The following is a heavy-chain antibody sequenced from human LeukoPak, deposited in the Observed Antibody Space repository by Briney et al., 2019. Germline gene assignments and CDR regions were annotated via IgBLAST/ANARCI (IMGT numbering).Heavy chain of an antibody. CDR3: ARDLEWFLKIYYYGMDV. V-gene: IGHV1-18*01. Sequence: ASVKVSCKASGYTFTSYGIRWVRQAPGQGLAWMGWISAYNGNTNYAQKLQGRVTMTTDTSTSTAYMELRSLRSDDTAVYYCARDLEWFLKIYYYGMDVWGQGTAVTVSS. CDR2: ISAYNGNT. CDR1: GYTFTSYG. D-gene: IGHD3-3*01. J-gene: IGHJ6*02.